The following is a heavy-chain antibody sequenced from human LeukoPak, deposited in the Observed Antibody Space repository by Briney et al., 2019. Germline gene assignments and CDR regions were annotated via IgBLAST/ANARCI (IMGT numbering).Heavy chain of an antibody. Sequence: PGGSLRLSCAVSGFTFSSYGMHWVRQAPGKGLEWVAVISYDGSNKYYPDSVKGRFTISRDNSKNTLYLQMNSLRAEDTAVYYCAKGRGWEASYYYYYMDVWGKGTTVTISS. D-gene: IGHD1-26*01. CDR3: AKGRGWEASYYYYYMDV. J-gene: IGHJ6*03. V-gene: IGHV3-30*18. CDR1: GFTFSSYG. CDR2: ISYDGSNK.